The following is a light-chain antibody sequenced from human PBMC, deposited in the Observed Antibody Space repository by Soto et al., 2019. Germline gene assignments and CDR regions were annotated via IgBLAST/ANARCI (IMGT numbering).Light chain of an antibody. CDR2: ATS. J-gene: IGKJ1*01. CDR1: QSIGNY. CDR3: QKYHSAPRT. Sequence: EIVLTQSPATLSLSPGEGATLSCRASQSIGNYLAWYQQKPGQAPRLLIYATSNRATGIPARFSGSGSGTDFTLTISSLQPEDIATYYCQKYHSAPRTFGQGTKVDI. V-gene: IGKV3-11*01.